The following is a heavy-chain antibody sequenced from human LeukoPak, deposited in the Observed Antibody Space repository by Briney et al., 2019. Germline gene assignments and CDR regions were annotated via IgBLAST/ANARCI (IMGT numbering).Heavy chain of an antibody. J-gene: IGHJ4*02. CDR1: GFTFSSYA. V-gene: IGHV3-23*01. D-gene: IGHD3-10*01. Sequence: GGSLRLSCAASGFTFSSYAMSWVRQAPGKGLELVSAISGSGGSTYYADSVKGRFTISRDNSKNTLYLQMNSLRAEDTAVYYCAKDSSPIYALWFGESYYFDYWGQGTLVTVSS. CDR2: ISGSGGST. CDR3: AKDSSPIYALWFGESYYFDY.